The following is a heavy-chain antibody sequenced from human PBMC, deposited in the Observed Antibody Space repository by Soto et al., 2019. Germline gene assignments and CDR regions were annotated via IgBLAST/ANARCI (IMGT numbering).Heavy chain of an antibody. CDR3: VSQRTTVPTQAYFDY. Sequence: PSETLSLTCTVSGGSVTNSSYYWGWIRQSPGKGLEWIGSVYYRGRSYSKSSVKSRVTISVDTSKNRFSLSLNSVTVSDTAVYFCVSQRTTVPTQAYFDYRGPGALVTVSS. D-gene: IGHD4-17*01. CDR1: GGSVTNSSYY. V-gene: IGHV4-39*01. J-gene: IGHJ4*02. CDR2: VYYRGRS.